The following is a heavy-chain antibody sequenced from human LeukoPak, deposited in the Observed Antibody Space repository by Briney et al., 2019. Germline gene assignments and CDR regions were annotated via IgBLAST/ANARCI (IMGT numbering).Heavy chain of an antibody. V-gene: IGHV3-11*01. CDR2: ISSSGSTI. D-gene: IGHD2-2*01. CDR3: ASSSVPAAFNYYYGMDV. J-gene: IGHJ6*02. Sequence: GGSLRLSCAASGFTFSDYYMSWIRQAPGKGLEWVSYISSSGSTIYYADSVKGRFTISRDNAKNSLYLQMNSLRAEDTAVYYCASSSVPAAFNYYYGMDVWGQGTTVTVSS. CDR1: GFTFSDYY.